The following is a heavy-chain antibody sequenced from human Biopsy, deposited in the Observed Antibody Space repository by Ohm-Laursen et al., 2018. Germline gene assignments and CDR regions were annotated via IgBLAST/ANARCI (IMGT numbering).Heavy chain of an antibody. J-gene: IGHJ6*02. CDR1: GGASTNYA. D-gene: IGHD6-19*01. V-gene: IGHV1-69*13. CDR2: IITVSETA. CDR3: VAYPSSGFFENNDDFAMDV. Sequence: SVKVSCKASGGASTNYAINWVRQAPGHGLEWMGGIITVSETAGYAERFQGRVTITADVTTTTAYMDLSGLRSEDTAVYYCVAYPSSGFFENNDDFAMDVWGQGTTVMVSS.